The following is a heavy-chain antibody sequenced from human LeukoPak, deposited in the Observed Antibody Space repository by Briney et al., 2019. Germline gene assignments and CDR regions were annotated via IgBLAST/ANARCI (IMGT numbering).Heavy chain of an antibody. D-gene: IGHD2-2*02. CDR2: IYYSGSS. V-gene: IGHV4-59*01. Sequence: PSETLSLTCTVSGGSFSPYPWTWIRQSPGKGLEWIGYIYYSGSSDYNPSLRSRVTISLDTSKNQFSLKLNSVTAADTAVYYCARICSSTSCYTLGRGIDYWGQGTLVTVSS. J-gene: IGHJ4*02. CDR1: GGSFSPYP. CDR3: ARICSSTSCYTLGRGIDY.